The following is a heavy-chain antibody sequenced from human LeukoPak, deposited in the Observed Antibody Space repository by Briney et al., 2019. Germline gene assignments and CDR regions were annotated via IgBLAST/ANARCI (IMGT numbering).Heavy chain of an antibody. CDR3: ARDTEPTGTAPYGMDV. CDR2: IYYSGST. V-gene: IGHV4-59*01. Sequence: SETLSLTCTVSGGSIRSYYWSWIRQPPGKGLEWIGYIYYSGSTNYNPSLKSRVTISVDTSKNQFSLKLSSVTAADTAVYYCARDTEPTGTAPYGMDVWGKGTTVTVSS. J-gene: IGHJ6*04. D-gene: IGHD1-1*01. CDR1: GGSIRSYY.